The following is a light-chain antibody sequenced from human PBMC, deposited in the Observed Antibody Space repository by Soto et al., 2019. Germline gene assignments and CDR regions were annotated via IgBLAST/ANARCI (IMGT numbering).Light chain of an antibody. J-gene: IGKJ1*01. CDR2: AAS. Sequence: DIQMTQSPSSLSASVGDRVTLTCRASQSISNYLNWYQQKPGQAPKLLIYAASTLESGVPSRFSGSGSGTEFTLTISSLQPDDFATYYCQHYNSYSEAFGQGTKVDIK. CDR3: QHYNSYSEA. CDR1: QSISNY. V-gene: IGKV1-16*01.